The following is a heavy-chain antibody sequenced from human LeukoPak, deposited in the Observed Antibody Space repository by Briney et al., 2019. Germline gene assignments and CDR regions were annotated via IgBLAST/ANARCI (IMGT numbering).Heavy chain of an antibody. CDR3: ARGGRIAAARPHWFDP. CDR2: MNPNSGNT. V-gene: IGHV1-8*01. Sequence: ASVKVSCKASGYTFTSYDINWVRQATGQGLEWMGWMNPNSGNTGYAQKFQGRVTMTRNTSISTAYMELSSLRSEDTAVYYCARGGRIAAARPHWFDPWGQGTLVTVSS. D-gene: IGHD6-13*01. CDR1: GYTFTSYD. J-gene: IGHJ5*02.